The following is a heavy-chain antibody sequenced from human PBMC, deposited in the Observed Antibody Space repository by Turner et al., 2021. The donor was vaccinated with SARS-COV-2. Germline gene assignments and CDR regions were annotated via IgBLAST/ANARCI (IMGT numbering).Heavy chain of an antibody. D-gene: IGHD3-22*01. Sequence: EVQLVESGGGLVQPGGSLRLSCAASGVTVSRNYMNWVRQAPGKGLEWVSVISGSGGSTYYADSVKGRFTISRDNSKNTLYLQMNSLRAEDTAVYYCAKADRVMIVVVITLFDYWGQGTLVTVSS. J-gene: IGHJ4*02. V-gene: IGHV3-23*04. CDR1: GVTVSRNY. CDR2: ISGSGGST. CDR3: AKADRVMIVVVITLFDY.